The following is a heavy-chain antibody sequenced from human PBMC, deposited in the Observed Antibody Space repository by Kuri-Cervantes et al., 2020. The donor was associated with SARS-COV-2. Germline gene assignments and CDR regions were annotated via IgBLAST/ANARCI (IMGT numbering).Heavy chain of an antibody. CDR3: YCAPKEGFDY. Sequence: ASAKLSCKTPETTFPNYDINWVRQATGQGLEWMGMVRTNSGNTLYAQFFQGRVTMTRDISTSTVYMELSSLTSEDTAIYYCYCAPKEGFDYWGQGTLVTVSS. D-gene: IGHD2-21*01. CDR2: VRTNSGNT. CDR1: ETTFPNYD. J-gene: IGHJ4*02. V-gene: IGHV1-8*01.